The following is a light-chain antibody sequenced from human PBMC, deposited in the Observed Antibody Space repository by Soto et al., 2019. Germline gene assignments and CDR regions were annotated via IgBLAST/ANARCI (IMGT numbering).Light chain of an antibody. V-gene: IGLV2-14*01. CDR3: SSYTSSGTLV. Sequence: QSALTQPASVSGSPGHSITISCTGTTSDVGGYKYVSWYQQHPGKAPKLMIYEVSNRPSGVSNRFSGSKSGSTASLTISGLQAEDEADYYCSSYTSSGTLVFGGGTKLTVL. CDR1: TSDVGGYKY. J-gene: IGLJ3*02. CDR2: EVS.